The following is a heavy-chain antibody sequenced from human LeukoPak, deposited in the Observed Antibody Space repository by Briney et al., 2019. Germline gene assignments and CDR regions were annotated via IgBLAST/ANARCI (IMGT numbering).Heavy chain of an antibody. CDR1: GGSFSGYY. V-gene: IGHV4-34*01. CDR2: INHSGST. CDR3: ARGGGNSSSWYLNIYYYYYYMDV. D-gene: IGHD6-13*01. Sequence: PSETLSLTCAVYGGSFSGYYWSWIRQPPGKGLEWIGEINHSGSTNYNPSLKSRVTISVDTSKNQFSLKLSSVTAADTAVYYCARGGGNSSSWYLNIYYYYYYMDVWGKGTTVTVSS. J-gene: IGHJ6*03.